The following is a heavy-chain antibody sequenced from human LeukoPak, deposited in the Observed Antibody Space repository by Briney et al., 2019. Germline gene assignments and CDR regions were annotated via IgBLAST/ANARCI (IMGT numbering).Heavy chain of an antibody. Sequence: GGSLRLSCAASGFTFSTYAMSWVRQAPGKGLELVSAFSGYSHSAYYADPVTGRFTITTDNSKNMLYLQMNSLRAEATAVYYLARHPDYWGQGTLVTVSS. J-gene: IGHJ4*02. CDR3: ARHPDY. V-gene: IGHV3-23*01. CDR1: GFTFSTYA. CDR2: FSGYSHSA.